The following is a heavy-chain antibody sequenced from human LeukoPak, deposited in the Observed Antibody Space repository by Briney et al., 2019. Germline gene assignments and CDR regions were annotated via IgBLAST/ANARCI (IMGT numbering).Heavy chain of an antibody. CDR3: ARDLGEVINYYFDY. V-gene: IGHV3-23*01. Sequence: GGTLRLSCAASGFTFSSYGMSWVRQAPGKGLEWVSAISGSGDRTYYADSVKGRFTISRDNSKNTLYLQMNSLRAEDTAVYYCARDLGEVINYYFDYWGQGTLVTVSS. CDR2: ISGSGDRT. D-gene: IGHD3-16*01. CDR1: GFTFSSYG. J-gene: IGHJ4*02.